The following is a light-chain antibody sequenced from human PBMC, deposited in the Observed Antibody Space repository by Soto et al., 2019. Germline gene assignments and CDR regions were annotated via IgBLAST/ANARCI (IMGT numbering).Light chain of an antibody. Sequence: EIVLTQSPGTLSLSPGARATLSCRASQSVSNNYLAWYQQKPGQAPRLLVYRASSRAPGIPDRFSGSGSGTDLTLTVSRLDPEDFAVYYCQRFGSSVTFGGGTKVEIK. CDR1: QSVSNNY. J-gene: IGKJ4*01. CDR3: QRFGSSVT. V-gene: IGKV3-20*01. CDR2: RAS.